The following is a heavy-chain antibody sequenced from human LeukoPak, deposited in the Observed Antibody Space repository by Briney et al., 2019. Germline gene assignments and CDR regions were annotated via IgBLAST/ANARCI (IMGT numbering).Heavy chain of an antibody. Sequence: GGSLRLSCEGSGFSFSSYWMTWVRQSPGKGPEWVANIKQDESERYTVDSVKGRFTISRDNAKNSVYLHMNNLRAEDTALYYCAKASGWLQLNYFDYWGQGTLVTVSS. J-gene: IGHJ4*02. V-gene: IGHV3-7*03. D-gene: IGHD5-24*01. CDR2: IKQDESER. CDR1: GFSFSSYW. CDR3: AKASGWLQLNYFDY.